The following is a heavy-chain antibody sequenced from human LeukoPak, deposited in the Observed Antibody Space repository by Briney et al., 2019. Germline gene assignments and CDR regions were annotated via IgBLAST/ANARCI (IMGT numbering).Heavy chain of an antibody. CDR2: IYPGDSDT. Sequence: GESLKISCKGSGYSFTSYWIGWVRQMPGKGLEWMGIIYPGDSDTRYSPSFQGQVTISADKSINTAYLQWSSLRASDTAMYYCASRSGSLRDVFDIWGQGTMVTVSS. CDR1: GYSFTSYW. CDR3: ASRSGSLRDVFDI. D-gene: IGHD1-26*01. J-gene: IGHJ3*02. V-gene: IGHV5-51*01.